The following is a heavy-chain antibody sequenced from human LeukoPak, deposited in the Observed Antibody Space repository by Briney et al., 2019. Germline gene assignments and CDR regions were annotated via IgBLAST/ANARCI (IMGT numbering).Heavy chain of an antibody. V-gene: IGHV4-59*01. CDR2: IHYSGSI. D-gene: IGHD5-18*01. Sequence: PSGTLSLTCTVFGGSISSYYWCWIRQPPGKGLEWIGYIHYSGSINYNPSLKSRVTMAVDTSENQFSLNLSSVTTADTAVYYCARGGTGYSSYYNMDVWGQGTTVTVSS. CDR3: ARGGTGYSSYYNMDV. CDR1: GGSISSYY. J-gene: IGHJ6*02.